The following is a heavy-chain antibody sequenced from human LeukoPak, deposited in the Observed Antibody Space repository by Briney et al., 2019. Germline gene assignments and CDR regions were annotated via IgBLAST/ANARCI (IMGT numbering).Heavy chain of an antibody. V-gene: IGHV1-3*01. J-gene: IGHJ4*02. CDR3: AREERGYYGSGSYYRG. D-gene: IGHD3-10*01. Sequence: GASVKVSCKASGYTFTSYAMHWVRQAPGQRLEWMGWINAGNGNTKYSQKFQGRVTITRDTSASTAYMELSSLRSEDTAVYYCAREERGYYGSGSYYRGWGQGTLVTVSS. CDR2: INAGNGNT. CDR1: GYTFTSYA.